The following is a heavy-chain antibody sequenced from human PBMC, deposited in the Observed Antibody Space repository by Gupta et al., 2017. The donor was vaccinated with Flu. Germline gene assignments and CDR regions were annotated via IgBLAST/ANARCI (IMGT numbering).Heavy chain of an antibody. V-gene: IGHV5-51*01. CDR2: IHPDDSYS. CDR3: ARHFRTASGYFGAFDV. Sequence: ELQLVQSGAAATKPGESLKISCKVSGNTFSSYWIGWVRQLPGKGLEWMGIIHPDDSYSRYSPSFQGQVTISADKSVNSAYLQWSSLKASDTAIYYCARHFRTASGYFGAFDVWGQGTMLTVSS. CDR1: GNTFSSYW. D-gene: IGHD3-22*01. J-gene: IGHJ3*01.